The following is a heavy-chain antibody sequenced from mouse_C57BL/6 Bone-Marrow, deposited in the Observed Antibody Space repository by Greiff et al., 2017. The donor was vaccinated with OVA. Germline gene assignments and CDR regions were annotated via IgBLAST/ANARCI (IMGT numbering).Heavy chain of an antibody. D-gene: IGHD3-2*02. CDR3: ARGNSSGPRDY. CDR1: GYTFTSYG. V-gene: IGHV1-81*01. Sequence: SGAELARPGASVKLSCKASGYTFTSYGISWVKQRTGQGLEWIGESYPRSGNTYYNEKFQGKATLTADKSSSTAYMELRSLTSEDSAVYFCARGNSSGPRDYWGQGTTLTVSS. CDR2: SYPRSGNT. J-gene: IGHJ2*01.